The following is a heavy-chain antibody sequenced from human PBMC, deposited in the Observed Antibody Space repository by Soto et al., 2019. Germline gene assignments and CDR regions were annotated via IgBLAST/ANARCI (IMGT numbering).Heavy chain of an antibody. CDR3: ARVRRGSCGGDCYGDFDY. D-gene: IGHD2-21*02. V-gene: IGHV4-31*03. Sequence: TLSLTCTVSGGSISSGGYYWSWIRQHPGKGLEWIGYIYYSGSTYYNPSLKSRVTISVDTSKNQFSLKLSSVTAADTAVYYCARVRRGSCGGDCYGDFDYWGQGTLVTVSS. CDR1: GGSISSGGYY. CDR2: IYYSGST. J-gene: IGHJ4*02.